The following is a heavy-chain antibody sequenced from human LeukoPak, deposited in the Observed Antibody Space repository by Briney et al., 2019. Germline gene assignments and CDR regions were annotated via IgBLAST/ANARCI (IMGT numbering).Heavy chain of an antibody. CDR2: IYHSGST. CDR1: GGSISSSNW. J-gene: IGHJ5*02. V-gene: IGHV4-4*02. Sequence: SETLSLTCAVSGGSISSSNWWSWVRQPPGKGLEWIGEIYHSGSTNYSPSLKSRVTISVDKSKNQFSLKLSSVTAADTAVYYCARLQKRITMVRGVDWFDPWGQGTLVTVSS. CDR3: ARLQKRITMVRGVDWFDP. D-gene: IGHD3-10*01.